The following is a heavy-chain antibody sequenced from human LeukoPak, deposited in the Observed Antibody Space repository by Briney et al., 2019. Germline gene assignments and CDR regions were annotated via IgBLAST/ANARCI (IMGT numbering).Heavy chain of an antibody. CDR3: ARVSSLNCGGDCYDVNYYYYYGMDV. Sequence: ASVKVSCKASGGTFSSYAISWVRQAPGQGLEWMGGIIPIFGTANYAQKFQGRATITADESTSTAYMELSSLRSEDTAVYYCARVSSLNCGGDCYDVNYYYYYGMDVWGQGTTVTVSS. J-gene: IGHJ6*02. D-gene: IGHD2-21*02. CDR2: IIPIFGTA. V-gene: IGHV1-69*13. CDR1: GGTFSSYA.